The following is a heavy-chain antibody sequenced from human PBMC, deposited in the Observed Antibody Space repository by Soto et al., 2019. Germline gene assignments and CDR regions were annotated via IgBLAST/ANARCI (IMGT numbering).Heavy chain of an antibody. CDR3: VRDGYSGYDHLAY. J-gene: IGHJ4*02. CDR1: GYSFNSYA. D-gene: IGHD5-12*01. V-gene: IGHV1-3*01. CDR2: INSGNGNT. Sequence: ASVEVSCKVSGYSFNSYAMRWALQPPGQRQEGMGCINSGNGNTKYSQKFQGRVTITRDTSESTAYMELSSLRPEGTAEYYCVRDGYSGYDHLAYWGKGTLVPVS.